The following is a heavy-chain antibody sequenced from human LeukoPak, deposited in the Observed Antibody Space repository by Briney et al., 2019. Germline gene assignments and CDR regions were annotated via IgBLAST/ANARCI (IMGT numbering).Heavy chain of an antibody. V-gene: IGHV3-74*01. CDR2: INSDDSRT. CDR1: GFTFSAFW. D-gene: IGHD3-22*01. J-gene: IGHJ4*02. CDR3: ARGLVHDTSGYYSDY. Sequence: GGSLRLSCAASGFTFSAFWMHWVRQAPGKGLAWVSRINSDDSRTTYADSVKGRFTISRGNAKNTLYLQMNSLRAEDTAVYYCARGLVHDTSGYYSDYRGQGTLVTVSS.